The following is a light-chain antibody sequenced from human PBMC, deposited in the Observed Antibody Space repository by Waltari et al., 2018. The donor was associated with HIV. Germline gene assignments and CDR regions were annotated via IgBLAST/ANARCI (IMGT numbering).Light chain of an antibody. CDR2: RNN. V-gene: IGLV1-47*01. J-gene: IGLJ3*02. CDR1: SSNIGSNY. Sequence: ELTQPPSASGTPGQRVTISCSGSSSNIGSNYVYWYQQLPGTAPKLLIYRNNQRPSGVPDRFSGSKSGTSASLAISGLRSEDEADYYCAAWDDSLSGWVFGGGTKLTVL. CDR3: AAWDDSLSGWV.